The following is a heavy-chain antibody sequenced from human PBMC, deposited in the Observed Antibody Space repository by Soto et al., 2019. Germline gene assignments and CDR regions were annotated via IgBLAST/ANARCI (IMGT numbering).Heavy chain of an antibody. CDR1: GFTFSSYD. CDR3: ASGGQEGRYYGMGV. Sequence: PGGSLRLSCAASGFTFSSYDMHWVRQATGKGLEWVSSICTAGDPYYPVSVKGRFNISRENAKNSLYLQMNSLRAGDTAVYYCASGGQEGRYYGMGVWGQGTTVTVS. D-gene: IGHD3-10*01. CDR2: ICTAGDP. V-gene: IGHV3-13*05. J-gene: IGHJ6*02.